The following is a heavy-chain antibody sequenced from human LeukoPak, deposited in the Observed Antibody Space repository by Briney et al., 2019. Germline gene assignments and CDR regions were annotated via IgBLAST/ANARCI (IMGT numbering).Heavy chain of an antibody. CDR2: ISSSSSYI. Sequence: PGGSLRLSCAASGFTFSSYSMNWVRQAPGKGLEWVSSISSSSSYIYYADSVKGRFTISRDNAKNSLYLQMNSLRAEDTAVYYCARDAAYGSSSGDAFDIRGQGTMVTVSS. V-gene: IGHV3-21*01. J-gene: IGHJ3*02. CDR3: ARDAAYGSSSGDAFDI. D-gene: IGHD3-22*01. CDR1: GFTFSSYS.